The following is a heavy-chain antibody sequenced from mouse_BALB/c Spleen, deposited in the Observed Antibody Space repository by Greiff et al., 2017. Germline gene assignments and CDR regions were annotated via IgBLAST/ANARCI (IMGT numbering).Heavy chain of an antibody. D-gene: IGHD2-4*01. J-gene: IGHJ3*01. CDR1: GFTFSDYY. V-gene: IGHV5-4*02. CDR2: ISDGGSYT. CDR3: ARSHYDYRSWFAY. Sequence: EVKLVESGGGLVKPGGSLKLSCAASGFTFSDYYMYWVRQTPEKRLEWVATISDGGSYTYYPDSVKGRFTISRDNAKNNLYLQMSSLKSEDTAMYYCARSHYDYRSWFAYWGQGTLVTVSA.